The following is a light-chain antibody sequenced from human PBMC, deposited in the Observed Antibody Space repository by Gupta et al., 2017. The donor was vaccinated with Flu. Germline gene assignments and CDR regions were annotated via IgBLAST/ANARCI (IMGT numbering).Light chain of an antibody. J-gene: IGKJ5*01. V-gene: IGKV2-28*01. CDR2: LAS. CDR1: QSLLHANGYNY. CDR3: MQSLHTPLT. Sequence: VTPGEPASISCRSSQSLLHANGYNYLQWYLQKPGQSPQLLIYLASSRASGVPDRFSGSGSGTDFTLKISRVEAEDVGVYYCMQSLHTPLTFGQGTRLEMK.